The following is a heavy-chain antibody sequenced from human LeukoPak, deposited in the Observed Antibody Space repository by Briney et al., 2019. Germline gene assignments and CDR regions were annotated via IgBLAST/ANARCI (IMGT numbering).Heavy chain of an antibody. CDR2: IYYSGST. J-gene: IGHJ3*02. V-gene: IGHV4-30-4*01. Sequence: SQTLSLTCTVSGGSISSGDYYWGWIRQPPGKGLEWIGYIYYSGSTYYNPSLKSRVTISVDTAKNQFSLKLSSVTAADTAVYYCARHKYYYDSSARGAFDIWGQGTMVTVSS. D-gene: IGHD3-22*01. CDR1: GGSISSGDYY. CDR3: ARHKYYYDSSARGAFDI.